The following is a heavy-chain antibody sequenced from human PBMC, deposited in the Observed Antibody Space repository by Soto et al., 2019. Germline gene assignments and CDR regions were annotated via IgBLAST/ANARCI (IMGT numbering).Heavy chain of an antibody. Sequence: ASVKVSCKASGYTFTSYAMHWVRQAPGQRLEWMGWINAGNGNTKYSQKFQGRVTITRDTSASTAYMELSSLRSEDTAVYYCAREGVDSSGYCYNWFDPWVHGSLFTVSS. J-gene: IGHJ5*02. CDR3: AREGVDSSGYCYNWFDP. D-gene: IGHD3-22*01. CDR2: INAGNGNT. V-gene: IGHV1-3*01. CDR1: GYTFTSYA.